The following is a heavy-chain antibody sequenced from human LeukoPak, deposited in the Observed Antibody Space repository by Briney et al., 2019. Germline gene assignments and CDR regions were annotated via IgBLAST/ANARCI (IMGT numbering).Heavy chain of an antibody. CDR1: GGSFSGYY. D-gene: IGHD3-22*01. CDR2: IYYSGST. Sequence: SETLSLTCAVYGGSFSGYYWSWIRQPPGKGLEWIGYIYYSGSTNYNPSLKSRVTISVDTSKNQFSLKLSSVTAADTAVYYCARHGYYDSSGYYRVPVLYFDYWGQGTLVTVSS. J-gene: IGHJ4*02. CDR3: ARHGYYDSSGYYRVPVLYFDY. V-gene: IGHV4-59*08.